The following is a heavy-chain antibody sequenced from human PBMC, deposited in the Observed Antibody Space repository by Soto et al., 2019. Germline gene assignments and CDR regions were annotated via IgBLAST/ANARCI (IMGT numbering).Heavy chain of an antibody. CDR2: ISSSSSYT. CDR1: GFTFSDYY. V-gene: IGHV3-11*06. CDR3: AKEAYCGGDCYSGSPDY. Sequence: GGSLRLSCAASGFTFSDYYMSWIRQAPGKGLEWVSYISSSSSYTNYADSVKGRFTISRDNAKNSLYLQMNSLRAEDTAVYYCAKEAYCGGDCYSGSPDYWGQGTLVTVSS. D-gene: IGHD2-21*02. J-gene: IGHJ4*02.